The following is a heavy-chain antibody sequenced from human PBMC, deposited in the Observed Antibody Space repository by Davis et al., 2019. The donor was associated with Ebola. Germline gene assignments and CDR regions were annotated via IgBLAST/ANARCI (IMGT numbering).Heavy chain of an antibody. V-gene: IGHV3-21*01. CDR1: GFTFSSYS. D-gene: IGHD5-18*01. CDR2: ISSSSSYI. CDR3: AREPPRSYGYLDYFDY. J-gene: IGHJ4*02. Sequence: PGGSLRLSCAASGFTFSSYSMNWVRQAPGKGLEWVSSISSSSSYIYYADSVKGRFTISRDNAKNSLYLQMNSLRAEDTAVYYCAREPPRSYGYLDYFDYWGQGTLVTVSS.